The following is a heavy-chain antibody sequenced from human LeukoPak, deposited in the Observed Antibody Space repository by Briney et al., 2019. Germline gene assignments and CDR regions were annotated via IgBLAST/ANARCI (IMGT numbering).Heavy chain of an antibody. V-gene: IGHV4-59*01. CDR3: ARDNPPEAFDI. Sequence: PSETLSLTCTVSGGSISSYYWSWIRQPPGKGLEWIGYIYYSGSTNYNPSLKSRVTISVDTSKNQFSLKLSSVTAADTAVYYYARDNPPEAFDIWGQGTRVTVSS. CDR1: GGSISSYY. J-gene: IGHJ3*02. CDR2: IYYSGST. D-gene: IGHD1-14*01.